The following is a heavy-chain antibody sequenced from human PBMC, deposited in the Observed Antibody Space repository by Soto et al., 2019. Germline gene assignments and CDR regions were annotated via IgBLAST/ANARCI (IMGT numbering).Heavy chain of an antibody. CDR2: IKQDGSEK. V-gene: IGHV3-7*01. Sequence: EVQLVESGGDLVQPGGSLRLSCAASGFTFSGYWMSWVRQAPGKELEWVANIKQDGSEKYYVDSVKGRFTISRDNAKNSLYLLINSLRAEDTAVYYCAKNNRYCSSTNCFVFDYWGQGTLVTVSS. CDR1: GFTFSGYW. J-gene: IGHJ4*02. D-gene: IGHD2-2*01. CDR3: AKNNRYCSSTNCFVFDY.